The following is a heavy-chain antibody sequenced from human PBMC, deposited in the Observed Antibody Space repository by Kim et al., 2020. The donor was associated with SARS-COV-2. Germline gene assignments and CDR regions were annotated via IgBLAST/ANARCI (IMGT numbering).Heavy chain of an antibody. CDR2: INAGNGNT. CDR1: GYTFTSYA. V-gene: IGHV1-3*01. Sequence: ASVKVSCKASGYTFTSYAMHWVRQAPGQRLEWMGWINAGNGNTKYSQKFQGRVTITRDTSASTAYMALSSLRSEDTAVYYCARVPRSRTRITMVRGVINYYYGMDVSGQGTTITVSS. CDR3: ARVPRSRTRITMVRGVINYYYGMDV. J-gene: IGHJ6*02. D-gene: IGHD3-10*01.